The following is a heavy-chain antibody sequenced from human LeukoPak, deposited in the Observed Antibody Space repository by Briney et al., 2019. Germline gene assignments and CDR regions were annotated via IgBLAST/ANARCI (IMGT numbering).Heavy chain of an antibody. CDR1: VFALSSYV. Sequence: GGSLRLSRAPSVFALSSYVMSCVPQAPGKGLEWVSAISGSIGSTYYADSVTGRFTISRDNSKNTLYLQMSTLRAEDTAVYYCAKGSRDVWRGYYTGWKYYFDYWGQGTLVTVSS. CDR3: AKGSRDVWRGYYTGWKYYFDY. CDR2: ISGSIGST. J-gene: IGHJ4*02. V-gene: IGHV3-23*01. D-gene: IGHD3-3*01.